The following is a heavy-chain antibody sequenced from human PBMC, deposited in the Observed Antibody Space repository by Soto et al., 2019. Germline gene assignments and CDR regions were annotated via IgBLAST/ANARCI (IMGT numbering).Heavy chain of an antibody. D-gene: IGHD6-19*01. Sequence: ASVKVSCKASGYTFTSYGISWVRQAPGQGLEWMGWISAYNGNTNYAQKLQGRVTMTTDTSTSTAYMELSSLRSEDTAVYYCARVWSSGWYSWFDPWGQGTLVTVSS. CDR1: GYTFTSYG. V-gene: IGHV1-18*01. J-gene: IGHJ5*02. CDR2: ISAYNGNT. CDR3: ARVWSSGWYSWFDP.